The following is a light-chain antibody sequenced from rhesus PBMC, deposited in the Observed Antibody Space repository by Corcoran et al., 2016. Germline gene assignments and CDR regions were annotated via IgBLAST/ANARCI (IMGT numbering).Light chain of an antibody. CDR3: QQYNSAPYS. V-gene: IGKV1-21*01. CDR1: KGISSW. J-gene: IGKJ2*01. CDR2: KAS. Sequence: DIQMTQSPSSLSASVGDRVTITCRASKGISSWLAWYQQKPGKAPKLLIYKASTLQSGAPSRFCGSGSRTDFTLPINSLQPEDFATYNCQQYNSAPYSFGQGTKVEIK.